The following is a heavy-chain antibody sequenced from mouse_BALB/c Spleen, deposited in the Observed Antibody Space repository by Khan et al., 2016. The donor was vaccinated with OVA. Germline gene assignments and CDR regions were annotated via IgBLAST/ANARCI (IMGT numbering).Heavy chain of an antibody. CDR2: ISYDGST. CDR1: GYSITSAYC. V-gene: IGHV3-6*02. Sequence: EVQLQESGPGLVKLSQSLSLTCSVSGYSITSAYCWNWIRQFPGNKLEWMGYISYDGSTNYNPSLKNRISIPRDTAKNQCFLKLNSVTTEDTATXSCAGGGGVVPYWYFGVWGAGTTVTVSS. CDR3: AGGGGVVPYWYFGV. D-gene: IGHD1-1*01. J-gene: IGHJ1*01.